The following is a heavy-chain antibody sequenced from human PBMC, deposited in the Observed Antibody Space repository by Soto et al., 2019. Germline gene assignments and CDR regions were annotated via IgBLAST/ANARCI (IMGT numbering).Heavy chain of an antibody. V-gene: IGHV1-2*02. CDR3: ARDDSSGWYGLSGDY. CDR1: GYTFTGYY. CDR2: INPNSGGT. Sequence: QVQLVQSGAEVKKPGASVKVSCKASGYTFTGYYMHWVRQAPGQGLEWMGWINPNSGGTNYAQKFQGRVTMTRDTSISTAYMELSRLRSDDTAVYYCARDDSSGWYGLSGDYWGQGTLVTVSS. D-gene: IGHD6-19*01. J-gene: IGHJ4*02.